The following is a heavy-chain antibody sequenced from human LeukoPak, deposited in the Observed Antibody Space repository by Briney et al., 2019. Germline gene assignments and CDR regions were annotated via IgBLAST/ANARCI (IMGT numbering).Heavy chain of an antibody. CDR1: GDSISGSRYY. J-gene: IGHJ4*02. Sequence: SETLSLTCTVSGDSISGSRYYWAWIRQPPGKGLEWIGSIYYSGSTYYSPSLKSRVTISLDTSKNQFSLKLSSVTAADTAVYYCARESGSVTSEVDFDYWGQGTLVTVSS. D-gene: IGHD4-17*01. CDR2: IYYSGST. V-gene: IGHV4-39*02. CDR3: ARESGSVTSEVDFDY.